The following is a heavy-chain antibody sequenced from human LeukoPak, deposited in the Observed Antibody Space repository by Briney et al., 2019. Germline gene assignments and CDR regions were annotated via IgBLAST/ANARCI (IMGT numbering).Heavy chain of an antibody. CDR3: ARANYGFDY. CDR1: GFTFSSYW. V-gene: IGHV3-74*01. CDR2: INPDGSTT. J-gene: IGHJ4*02. Sequence: PGGSLRLSCAASGFTFSSYWMHWVRQAPEKGLVWVSRINPDGSTTTYADSVEGRFTISRDNAKNSLYLQMNSLRAEDTAVYYCARANYGFDYWGQGTLVTVSS. D-gene: IGHD4/OR15-4a*01.